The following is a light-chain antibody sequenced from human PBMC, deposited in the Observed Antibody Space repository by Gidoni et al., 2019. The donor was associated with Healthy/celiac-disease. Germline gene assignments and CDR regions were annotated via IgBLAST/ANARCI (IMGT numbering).Light chain of an antibody. CDR1: QSVLYSSNNKNY. V-gene: IGKV4-1*01. J-gene: IGKJ1*01. CDR2: WAS. Sequence: DIVITQSPDSLAVSLGERTTINCKSSQSVLYSSNNKNYLAWYQQKPGQPPKLLIYWASTRESGVPDRFSGSGSGTDFTLTISSLQAEDVAVYYCQKYYTTPRAFGQGTKVEIK. CDR3: QKYYTTPRA.